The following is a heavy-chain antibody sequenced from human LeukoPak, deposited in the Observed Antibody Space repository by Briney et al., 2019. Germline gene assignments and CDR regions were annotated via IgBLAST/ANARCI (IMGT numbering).Heavy chain of an antibody. Sequence: GESLKISCKGSGYSFTSYWIGWVRQMPGKGLEWMGIIYPGDSDTRYGPSFQGQVTISADKSISTAYLQWSSLKASDTAMYYCARWTYYYGSGSYPDAFDIWGQGTMVTVSS. V-gene: IGHV5-51*01. CDR1: GYSFTSYW. CDR2: IYPGDSDT. J-gene: IGHJ3*02. CDR3: ARWTYYYGSGSYPDAFDI. D-gene: IGHD3-10*01.